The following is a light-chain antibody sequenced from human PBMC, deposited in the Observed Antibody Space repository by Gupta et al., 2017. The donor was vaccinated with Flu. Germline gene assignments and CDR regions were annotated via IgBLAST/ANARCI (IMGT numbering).Light chain of an antibody. J-gene: IGKJ2*01. CDR3: QQSFSAPHYT. CDR2: AAS. CDR1: RAIGKY. V-gene: IGKV1-39*01. Sequence: DIQMTQSPSSLSASIGDRVTMTCRANRAIGKYLNWFQQTPGAAPKLLIYAASTLQSGVPSRFSGSGSGTDFTLTISGLQPEDFATYICQQSFSAPHYTFGQGTKLEIK.